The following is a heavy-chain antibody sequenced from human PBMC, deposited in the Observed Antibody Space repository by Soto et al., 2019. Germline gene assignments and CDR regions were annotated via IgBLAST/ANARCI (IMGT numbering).Heavy chain of an antibody. CDR3: AREGSYGELNWFDP. J-gene: IGHJ5*02. Sequence: ASVKVSCKASGGTFSSYAISWVRQAPGQGLEWMGGIIPIFGTANYAQKFQGRVTITADESTSTAYMELSSLRSEDTAVYYCAREGSYGELNWFDPWGQGTLVTVSS. V-gene: IGHV1-69*13. D-gene: IGHD4-17*01. CDR2: IIPIFGTA. CDR1: GGTFSSYA.